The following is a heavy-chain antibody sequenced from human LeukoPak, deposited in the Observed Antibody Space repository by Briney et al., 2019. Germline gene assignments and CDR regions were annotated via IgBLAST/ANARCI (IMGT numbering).Heavy chain of an antibody. J-gene: IGHJ4*02. CDR1: GFTFSSYA. CDR3: AKLRGPTSFFDY. CDR2: ISGSGSST. V-gene: IGHV3-23*01. D-gene: IGHD3-10*01. Sequence: PGRSLRLSCAASGFTFSSYAMSWVRQAPGKGLEWVSVISGSGSSTNYADSVKGRFTISRDNSKNTLYLQMNSLRAEDTAVYYCAKLRGPTSFFDYWGQGTLVTVSS.